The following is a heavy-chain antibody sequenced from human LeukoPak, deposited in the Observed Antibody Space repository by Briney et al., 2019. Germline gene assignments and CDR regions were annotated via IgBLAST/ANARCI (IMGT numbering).Heavy chain of an antibody. CDR2: INPNSGGT. V-gene: IGHV1-2*06. CDR3: ARAPRDGHMADY. J-gene: IGHJ4*02. D-gene: IGHD5-24*01. Sequence: ASVKVSCKASGYTFTGYYMHWVRQAPGQGLEWMGRINPNSGGTNYAQKFQGRVTMTRDTSISTAYMELSRLRSDDTAVYYCARAPRDGHMADYWGQGTLVTVSS. CDR1: GYTFTGYY.